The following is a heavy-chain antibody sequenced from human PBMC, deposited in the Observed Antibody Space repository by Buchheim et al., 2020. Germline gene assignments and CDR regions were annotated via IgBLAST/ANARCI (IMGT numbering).Heavy chain of an antibody. J-gene: IGHJ2*01. Sequence: QVQLVQSGAEVKKPGSSVKVSCKASGGTFSSYAISWVRQAPGQGLEWMGRIIPILGIANYAQKVQGRVTITADKSTSTAYMELSSLRSEDTAVYYCAICLTALQRLGRTYWYFDLWGRGTL. D-gene: IGHD2-21*02. CDR3: AICLTALQRLGRTYWYFDL. V-gene: IGHV1-69*04. CDR1: GGTFSSYA. CDR2: IIPILGIA.